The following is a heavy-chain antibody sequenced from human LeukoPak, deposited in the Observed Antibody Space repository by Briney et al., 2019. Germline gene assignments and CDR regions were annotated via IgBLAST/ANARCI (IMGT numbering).Heavy chain of an antibody. CDR3: ARGADSYCGGDCYIDAFDI. Sequence: GGSLRLSCAVSGLTFKSYGWHWVRQAPGRGLVWVAVIANGGRYIHYGDSVKGRFTISRDDSKQTLFLEMTSLRVDDTAVYYCARGADSYCGGDCYIDAFDIWGQGTMVTVSS. V-gene: IGHV3-33*01. D-gene: IGHD2-21*02. CDR1: GLTFKSYG. CDR2: IANGGRYI. J-gene: IGHJ3*02.